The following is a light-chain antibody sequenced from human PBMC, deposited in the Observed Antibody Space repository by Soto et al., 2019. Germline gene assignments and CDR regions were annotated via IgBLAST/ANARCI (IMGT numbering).Light chain of an antibody. CDR3: CSYGGRSTYV. CDR1: SSDVGSYNL. J-gene: IGLJ1*01. V-gene: IGLV2-23*02. Sequence: QSVLTQPPSVSGSPGQSITISCTGTSSDVGSYNLVSWYQQHPGKAPKLMIYEVSKRPSGVSNRFSGSKSANTASLTISGLQADDEADYYCCSYGGRSTYVFGTGTKVTVL. CDR2: EVS.